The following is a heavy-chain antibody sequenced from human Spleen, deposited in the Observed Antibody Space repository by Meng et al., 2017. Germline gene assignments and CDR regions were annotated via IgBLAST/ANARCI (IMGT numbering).Heavy chain of an antibody. V-gene: IGHV1-18*01. CDR3: ARDSNGIASALRT. Sequence: QVQVVQSGAEGKEPGASVKVSCKASGYTFTTYGLSWVRQAPGQGLEWMGWISAYNGNTKYAQKVQGRVTMTRDTSTRTAYMELRNLRSDDTAVYYCARDSNGIASALRTWGQGTLVTVSS. CDR1: GYTFTTYG. CDR2: ISAYNGNT. J-gene: IGHJ5*02. D-gene: IGHD6-13*01.